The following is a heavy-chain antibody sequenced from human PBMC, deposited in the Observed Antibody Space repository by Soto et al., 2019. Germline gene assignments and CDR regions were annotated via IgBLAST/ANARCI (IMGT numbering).Heavy chain of an antibody. CDR3: ARDSPRIVVVPAAMTDYYYYMDV. V-gene: IGHV1-46*03. J-gene: IGHJ6*03. CDR1: GYTFTSYY. Sequence: GASVKVSCKASGYTFTSYYMHWVRQAPGQGLEWMGIINPSGGSTSYAQKFQGRVTMTRDTSTSTVYMELSSLRSEDTAVYYCARDSPRIVVVPAAMTDYYYYMDVWGKGTTVTGSS. CDR2: INPSGGST. D-gene: IGHD2-2*01.